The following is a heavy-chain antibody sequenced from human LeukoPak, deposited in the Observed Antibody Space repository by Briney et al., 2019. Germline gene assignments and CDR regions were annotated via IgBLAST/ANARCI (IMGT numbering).Heavy chain of an antibody. CDR1: GYTFTSYG. CDR3: ARAHRQLERLGRYYFDY. D-gene: IGHD1-1*01. J-gene: IGHJ4*02. V-gene: IGHV1-18*01. Sequence: ASVKVSCKASGYTFTSYGISWVRQAPGQGLEWMGWISAYNGNINYAQKFQGRVTITADESTSTAYMELSSLRSEDTAVYYCARAHRQLERLGRYYFDYWGQGTLVTVSS. CDR2: ISAYNGNI.